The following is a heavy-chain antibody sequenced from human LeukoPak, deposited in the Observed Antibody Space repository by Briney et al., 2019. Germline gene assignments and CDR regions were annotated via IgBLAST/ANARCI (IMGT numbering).Heavy chain of an antibody. CDR3: AREGRGFADGFDY. J-gene: IGHJ4*02. CDR2: ISTSGTTI. V-gene: IGHV3-48*03. CDR1: GFTFSDYE. Sequence: GGSLRLSCVVSGFTFSDYEMNWVRQAPGKGLEWVSYISTSGTTIYYADSVKGRFTISRDNAKNSLYLQMNSLRAEDTAVYYCAREGRGFADGFDYWGQGTLVTVSS. D-gene: IGHD5-12*01.